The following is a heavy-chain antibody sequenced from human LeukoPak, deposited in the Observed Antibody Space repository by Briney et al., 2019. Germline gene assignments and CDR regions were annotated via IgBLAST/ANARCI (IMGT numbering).Heavy chain of an antibody. CDR2: IYYSGST. J-gene: IGHJ6*02. Sequence: SETLSLTCTVSGGSISSGDYYWSWIRQPPGKGLEWIGYIYYSGSTNYNPSLKSRVTISVDTSKNQFSLKLSSVTAADTAVYYCARDYKAGYYYYGMDVWGQGTTVTVSS. V-gene: IGHV4-61*08. CDR3: ARDYKAGYYYYGMDV. D-gene: IGHD3-10*01. CDR1: GGSISSGDYY.